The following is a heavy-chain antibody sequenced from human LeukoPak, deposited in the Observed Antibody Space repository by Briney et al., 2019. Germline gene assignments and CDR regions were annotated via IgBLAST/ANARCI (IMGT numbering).Heavy chain of an antibody. J-gene: IGHJ1*01. Sequence: GGSLRLSCAASGFNFSSYWMSWVRQAPGKGLDWVANIKQDGSEKYYVDSVKGRFTISRDNAKNSLYLQMNSLRAEDTAVYYCARLKIYCGGDCYSSPFQHWGQGTLVTVSS. CDR2: IKQDGSEK. CDR3: ARLKIYCGGDCYSSPFQH. D-gene: IGHD2-21*02. CDR1: GFNFSSYW. V-gene: IGHV3-7*01.